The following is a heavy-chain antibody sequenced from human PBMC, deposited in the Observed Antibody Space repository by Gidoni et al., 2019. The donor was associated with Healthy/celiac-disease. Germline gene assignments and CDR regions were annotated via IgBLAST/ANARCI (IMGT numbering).Heavy chain of an antibody. CDR3: ARVDGDYGYFDY. V-gene: IGHV3-21*01. CDR1: GVTFSSYS. CDR2: ISSSSSYI. J-gene: IGHJ4*02. D-gene: IGHD4-17*01. Sequence: EMQLVESGGGLVKPGVSLILSCAASGVTFSSYSMNSLRQAPGQGLEWVSSISSSSSYIYYEDSVKGRFIISRDNAKNSLYLQMNSLRAEDTAVYYCARVDGDYGYFDYWGQGTLVTVSS.